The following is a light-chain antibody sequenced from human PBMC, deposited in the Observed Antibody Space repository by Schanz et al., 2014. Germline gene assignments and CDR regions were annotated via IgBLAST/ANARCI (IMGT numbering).Light chain of an antibody. V-gene: IGKV1-39*01. Sequence: DIQMTQSPSSLSASVGDRVTITCRASQSINTFLNWYQQKPGKAPKFLIYAASNLQSGVPSRFSGSGSGTDFTLTISSLQPEDFATYYCQQRYSTPLTFGGGTKVEIK. CDR2: AAS. J-gene: IGKJ4*01. CDR3: QQRYSTPLT. CDR1: QSINTF.